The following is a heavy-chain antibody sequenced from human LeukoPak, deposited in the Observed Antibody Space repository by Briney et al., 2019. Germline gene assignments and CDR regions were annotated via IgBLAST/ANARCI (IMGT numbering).Heavy chain of an antibody. CDR3: ARGGGIYGSGSYYGFEGMDV. D-gene: IGHD3-10*01. Sequence: SVKVSCKASGGTFSSYAISWVRQAPGQGLEWMGGIIPIFGTANYAQKFQGRVTITADESTSTAYMELSSLRSEDTAVYYCARGGGIYGSGSYYGFEGMDVWGQGTTVTVS. CDR2: IIPIFGTA. V-gene: IGHV1-69*01. J-gene: IGHJ6*02. CDR1: GGTFSSYA.